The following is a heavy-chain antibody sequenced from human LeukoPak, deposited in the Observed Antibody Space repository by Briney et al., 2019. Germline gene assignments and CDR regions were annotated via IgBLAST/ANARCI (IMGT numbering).Heavy chain of an antibody. D-gene: IGHD6-19*01. V-gene: IGHV1-2*02. CDR1: GYTFTGYY. Sequence: EASVKVSCKASGYTFTGYYMHWVRQAPGQGLEWMGWINPNSGGTNYAQKFQGRVTMTRDASISTAYMELSRLRSDDTAVYYCARGSPTKQWLAMNNWFDPWGQGTLVTVSS. CDR2: INPNSGGT. CDR3: ARGSPTKQWLAMNNWFDP. J-gene: IGHJ5*02.